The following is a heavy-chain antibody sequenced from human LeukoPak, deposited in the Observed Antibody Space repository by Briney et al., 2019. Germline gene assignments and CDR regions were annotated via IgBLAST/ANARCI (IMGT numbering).Heavy chain of an antibody. CDR1: GFTFSSYG. D-gene: IGHD6-13*01. J-gene: IGHJ4*02. Sequence: GGSLRLSCAASGFTFSSYGMHWVRQAPGKGLEWVAVISYDGSNKYYADSVKGRFTISRDNSKNTLYLQMNSLRDEDTAVYYCAKAGYSSSWYYFDYWGQGTLVTVSS. V-gene: IGHV3-30*18. CDR2: ISYDGSNK. CDR3: AKAGYSSSWYYFDY.